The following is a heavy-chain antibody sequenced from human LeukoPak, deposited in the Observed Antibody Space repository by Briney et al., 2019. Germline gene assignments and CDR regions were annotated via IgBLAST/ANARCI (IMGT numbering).Heavy chain of an antibody. V-gene: IGHV1-46*01. CDR3: ATHGTVTGVDYYYYYYMDV. J-gene: IGHJ6*03. CDR1: GYTFTGYY. CDR2: INPSGGST. Sequence: ASVKVSCKASGYTFTGYYMHWVRQAPGQGLEWMGIINPSGGSTSYAQKFQGRDTMTRDTSTSTVYMELSSLRSEDTAVYYCATHGTVTGVDYYYYYYMDVWGKGTTVTVSS. D-gene: IGHD4-17*01.